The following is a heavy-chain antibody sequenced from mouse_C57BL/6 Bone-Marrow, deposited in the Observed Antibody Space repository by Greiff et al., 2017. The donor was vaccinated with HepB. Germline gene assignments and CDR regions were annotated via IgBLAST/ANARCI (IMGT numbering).Heavy chain of an antibody. J-gene: IGHJ3*01. CDR2: ISNVGGST. Sequence: EVKVVESGGGLVQPGGSLKLSCAASGFTFSDYYMYWVRQTPEKRLEWVAYISNVGGSTYYPDTVKGRFTISRDNAKNTLYLQMSRLKSEDTAVYYCARRAYGSNSFAYWGRGTLVTVSA. D-gene: IGHD1-1*01. CDR3: ARRAYGSNSFAY. V-gene: IGHV5-12*01. CDR1: GFTFSDYY.